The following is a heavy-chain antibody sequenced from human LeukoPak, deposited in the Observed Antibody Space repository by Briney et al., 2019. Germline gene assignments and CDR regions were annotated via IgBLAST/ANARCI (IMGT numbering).Heavy chain of an antibody. CDR1: GDSIRTTSF. J-gene: IGHJ5*02. D-gene: IGHD6-13*01. V-gene: IGHV4-39*01. CDR3: ARRGGHSWDVGNWFDP. CDR2: ASHSGIN. Sequence: SETLSLTCLVSGDSIRTTSFWGWIRQPPGMGLEWIASASHSGINYYNPSLRSRVIGSADTSKNQFSLRLTSVTAADTAVYYCARRGGHSWDVGNWFDPWGQGILVTVSS.